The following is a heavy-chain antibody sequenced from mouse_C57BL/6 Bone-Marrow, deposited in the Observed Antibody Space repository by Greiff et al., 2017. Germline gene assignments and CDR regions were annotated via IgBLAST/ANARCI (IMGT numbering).Heavy chain of an antibody. CDR3: ARSPDGYYQY. D-gene: IGHD2-3*01. CDR1: GYTFTSYW. J-gene: IGHJ2*01. Sequence: QVQLQQPGAELVKPGASVKLSCKASGYTFTSYWMQWVKQRPGQGLEWIGEIDPSDSYTNYNQKFKGKATLTVDTSSSTAYMQLSSLTSEDSAVYYCARSPDGYYQYWGQGTTLTVSS. CDR2: IDPSDSYT. V-gene: IGHV1-50*01.